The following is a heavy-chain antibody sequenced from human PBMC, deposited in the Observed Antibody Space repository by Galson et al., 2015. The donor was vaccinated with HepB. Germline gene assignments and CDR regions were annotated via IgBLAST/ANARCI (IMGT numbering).Heavy chain of an antibody. V-gene: IGHV6-1*01. CDR3: ARDRDSGSYWAKDDAFDI. CDR2: TYYRSKWYN. J-gene: IGHJ3*02. Sequence: CAISGDSVSSNSVAWNWIRQSPSRGLEWLGRTYYRSKWYNDYAVSVKSRITINPDTSKNQFSLQLNSVTPEDTAVYYCARDRDSGSYWAKDDAFDIWGQGTMVTVSS. D-gene: IGHD1-26*01. CDR1: GDSVSSNSVA.